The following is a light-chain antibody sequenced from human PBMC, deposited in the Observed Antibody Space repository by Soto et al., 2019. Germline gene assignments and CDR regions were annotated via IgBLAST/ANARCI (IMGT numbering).Light chain of an antibody. CDR1: SSDVGSYDL. CDR2: EVS. J-gene: IGLJ2*01. CDR3: CSYATPRL. Sequence: QSALTQPASVSGSPGQSSTISFTGTSSDVGSYDLVSWYQQHPDKAPKLLLFEVSKRPSGVSIRFSGSKSGNTASLTISGLQPEDEADYYCCSYATPRLFGGGTKLTVL. V-gene: IGLV2-23*02.